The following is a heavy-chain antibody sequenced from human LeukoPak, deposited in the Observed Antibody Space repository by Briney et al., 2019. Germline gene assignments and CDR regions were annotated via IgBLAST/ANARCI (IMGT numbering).Heavy chain of an antibody. CDR3: ARGLVATTDDWFDP. D-gene: IGHD1-26*01. CDR1: GGSFSGYY. Sequence: SETLSLTCAVYGGSFSGYYWSWIRQPPGKGLEWIGEINHSGSTNYNPSLKSRVTISVDTSKNQFSLKPSSVTAADTAVYYCARGLVATTDDWFDPWGQGTLVTVSS. V-gene: IGHV4-34*01. CDR2: INHSGST. J-gene: IGHJ5*02.